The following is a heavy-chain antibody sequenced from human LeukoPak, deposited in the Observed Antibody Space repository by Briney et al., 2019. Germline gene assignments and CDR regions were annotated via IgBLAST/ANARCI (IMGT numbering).Heavy chain of an antibody. Sequence: SETLSLTCTVSGGSISSYYWSWIRQPPGKGLEWIGRIYSSGSTNFNPSPKSRVTMSVDTSKNQFSLRLSSVTAADTAAYFCARENWRSKSIDFDSWGQGTLVTVSS. CDR1: GGSISSYY. V-gene: IGHV4-4*07. CDR2: IYSSGST. CDR3: ARENWRSKSIDFDS. J-gene: IGHJ4*02. D-gene: IGHD6-6*01.